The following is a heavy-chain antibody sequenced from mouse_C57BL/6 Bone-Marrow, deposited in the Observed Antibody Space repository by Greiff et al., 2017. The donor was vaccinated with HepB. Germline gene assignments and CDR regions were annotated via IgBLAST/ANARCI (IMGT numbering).Heavy chain of an antibody. CDR1: GFNIKNTY. J-gene: IGHJ4*01. CDR2: IDPANGNT. V-gene: IGHV14-3*01. D-gene: IGHD2-4*01. CDR3: ARFHYDYDGDYAMDY. Sequence: EVQLVESVAELVRPGASVKLSCTASGFNIKNTYMHWVKQRPEQGLEWIGRIDPANGNTKYAPKFQGKATITADTSSNTAYLQLSSLTSEDTAIYYCARFHYDYDGDYAMDYWGQGTSVTVSS.